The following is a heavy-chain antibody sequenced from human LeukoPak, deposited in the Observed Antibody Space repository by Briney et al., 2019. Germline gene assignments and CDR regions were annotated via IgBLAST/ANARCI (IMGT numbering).Heavy chain of an antibody. CDR1: GYTFTTYD. CDR2: ISTYKGKT. CDR3: ARGGGGSGYLDY. J-gene: IGHJ4*02. Sequence: ASVRVSFKASGYTFTTYDITWVRQAPGQGLEWMGRISTYKGKTYYAQKLQGRVTMNTDTSTSTAYMDLRSLRSDDTALYYCARGGGGSGYLDYWGQGTLVTVSS. V-gene: IGHV1-18*01. D-gene: IGHD3-22*01.